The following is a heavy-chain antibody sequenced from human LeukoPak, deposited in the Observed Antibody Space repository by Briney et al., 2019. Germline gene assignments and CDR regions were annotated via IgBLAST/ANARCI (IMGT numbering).Heavy chain of an antibody. V-gene: IGHV4-4*07. CDR1: GGSISY. CDR2: IYTSGST. Sequence: SETLSLTCTVSGGSISYWSWIRQPAGKGLEWIGRIYTSGSTNYNPSLKSRVTISVDTSKNQFSLKLSSVTAADTAMYYCARVSGYDWESFYDYWGQGSLVTVSS. J-gene: IGHJ4*02. CDR3: ARVSGYDWESFYDY. D-gene: IGHD5-12*01.